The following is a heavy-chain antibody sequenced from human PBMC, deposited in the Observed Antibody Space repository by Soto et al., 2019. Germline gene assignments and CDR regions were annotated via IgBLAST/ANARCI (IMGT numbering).Heavy chain of an antibody. D-gene: IGHD2-2*02. Sequence: QVQLVQSGAEVKKPGSSVKVSCKASGGTFSSYAISWVRQAPGQGLEWMGWINPNSGGTNYAQKFQGRVTMTRDTSISTAYMELSRLRSDDTAVYYCASGIVVVPAAIGVYYYYGMDVWGQGTTVTVSS. V-gene: IGHV1-2*02. CDR3: ASGIVVVPAAIGVYYYYGMDV. CDR1: GGTFSSYA. CDR2: INPNSGGT. J-gene: IGHJ6*02.